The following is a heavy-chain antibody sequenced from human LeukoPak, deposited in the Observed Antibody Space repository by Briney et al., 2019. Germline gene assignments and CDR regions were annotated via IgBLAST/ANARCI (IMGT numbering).Heavy chain of an antibody. CDR1: GFTFSSYG. CDR3: AKDGYYYDKAFDY. Sequence: PGGSLRLSCAASGFTFSSYGMSWVRQAPGKGLEWVSAISGSGGSTYYADSVKGRFTISRDNSKNTLYLQMNSLRAEDTAVYYCAKDGYYYDKAFDYWGQGTLVTVSS. CDR2: ISGSGGST. J-gene: IGHJ4*02. D-gene: IGHD3-22*01. V-gene: IGHV3-23*01.